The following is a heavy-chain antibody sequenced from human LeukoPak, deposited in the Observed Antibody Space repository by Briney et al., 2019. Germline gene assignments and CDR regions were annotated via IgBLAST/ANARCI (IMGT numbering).Heavy chain of an antibody. Sequence: PGESLKISCKGSGYTFSRYWIAWVRQMPGKGLEWMGIIYPFDSDTRYGPAFQGQVTISADKSIDTAYLQWSSLKASDTAMYYCAKWTGSGSYYVAFDYWGQGTLVSVSS. J-gene: IGHJ4*02. V-gene: IGHV5-51*01. CDR3: AKWTGSGSYYVAFDY. CDR1: GYTFSRYW. CDR2: IYPFDSDT. D-gene: IGHD3-10*01.